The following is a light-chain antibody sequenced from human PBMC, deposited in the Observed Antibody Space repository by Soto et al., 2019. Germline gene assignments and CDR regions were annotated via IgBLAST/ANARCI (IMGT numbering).Light chain of an antibody. Sequence: QSALTQPASVSGSPGQSITISCTGTSSDVGAYNYVSWCQQHPGKAPKLIIYDVSNRPSGVSDRFSASKSGNTASLTISGLQAEDEADYYCSSYTSSISYVFGTGTRSPS. V-gene: IGLV2-14*01. CDR3: SSYTSSISYV. J-gene: IGLJ1*01. CDR1: SSDVGAYNY. CDR2: DVS.